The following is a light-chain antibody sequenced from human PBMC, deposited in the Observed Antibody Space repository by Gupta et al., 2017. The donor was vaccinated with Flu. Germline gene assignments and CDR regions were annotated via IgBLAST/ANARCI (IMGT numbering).Light chain of an antibody. J-gene: IGLJ2*01. V-gene: IGLV3-19*01. CDR3: NSRDSTDNHQAV. CDR1: SLRNSY. CDR2: AKN. Sequence: SPDLPQDPAVSVALGQTVRITCQGYSLRNSYPGWYRQNPGQAPVLVIYAKNIRPSGIPDRFSGSSSGNTASLTITGAQAEDEADYYCNSRDSTDNHQAVFGGGTKLTVL.